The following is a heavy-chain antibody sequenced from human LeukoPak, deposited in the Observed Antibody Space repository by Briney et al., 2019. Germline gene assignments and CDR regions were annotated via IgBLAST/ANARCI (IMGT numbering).Heavy chain of an antibody. CDR2: IYYSGST. CDR1: GDSISSYY. D-gene: IGHD4-17*01. J-gene: IGHJ3*02. Sequence: SETLSLTCSVSGDSISSYYWSWIRQPPGKGLEWIGYIYYSGSTNYNPSLKSRVTISVDTSKNQFSLKLSSVTAADTAVYYCARAGYGDYVPAFDIWGQGTMVTVSS. CDR3: ARAGYGDYVPAFDI. V-gene: IGHV4-59*01.